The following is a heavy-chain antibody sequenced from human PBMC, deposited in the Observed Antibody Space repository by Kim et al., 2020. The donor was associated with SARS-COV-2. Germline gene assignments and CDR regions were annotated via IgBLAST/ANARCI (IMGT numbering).Heavy chain of an antibody. J-gene: IGHJ4*02. V-gene: IGHV5-51*01. CDR3: VRRVDGGTSERSGISDY. Sequence: GESLKISCKGSGYSFTSYWIAWVRQMPGKGLEWMGIINPGNSDTRYSPSFRGQVTISVDKSIATAYLQWSSLKASDTAMYYCVRRVDGGTSERSGISDYWGQGSLVTVSS. D-gene: IGHD2-15*01. CDR2: INPGNSDT. CDR1: GYSFTSYW.